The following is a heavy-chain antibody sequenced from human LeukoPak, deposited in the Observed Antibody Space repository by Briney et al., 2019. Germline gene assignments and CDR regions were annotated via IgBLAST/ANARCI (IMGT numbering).Heavy chain of an antibody. V-gene: IGHV4-39*01. Sequence: SATLSLTCTVSGGSLNSNSYYWGWIRQPPGKGLEWIGTINYSGNTYYNPSLKSRVTISVDTSKNQFSLKLSSVTAAETAIYYCAGSYSSTWYSTFDIWGQGTLVTVSS. D-gene: IGHD6-13*01. CDR2: INYSGNT. J-gene: IGHJ3*02. CDR3: AGSYSSTWYSTFDI. CDR1: GGSLNSNSYY.